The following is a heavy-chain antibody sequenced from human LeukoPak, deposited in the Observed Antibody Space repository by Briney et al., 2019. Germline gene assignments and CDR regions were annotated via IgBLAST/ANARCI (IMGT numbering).Heavy chain of an antibody. V-gene: IGHV4-59*01. J-gene: IGHJ4*02. D-gene: IGHD5-24*01. CDR1: GGSISTYY. Sequence: SETLSLTCSVSGGSISTYYWSCVRHPPGKGLEWIGCIYYTGSTNYNPSLKSRVTFSVDTSKNQFSLKLSSVTAADTAVYYCARALEMAKIGVGYWGQGTLVTVSS. CDR2: IYYTGST. CDR3: ARALEMAKIGVGY.